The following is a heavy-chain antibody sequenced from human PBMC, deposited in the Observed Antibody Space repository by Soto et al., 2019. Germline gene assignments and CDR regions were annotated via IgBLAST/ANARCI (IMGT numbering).Heavy chain of an antibody. V-gene: IGHV4-4*07. CDR1: GGSISSYY. D-gene: IGHD3-9*01. CDR3: ARDLIQGLVISGRGNYAWNWFDP. Sequence: SETLSLTCTVSGGSISSYYWSWIRQPAGKGLEWIGRIYTSGSTNYNPSLKSRVTMSVDTSKNQFSLKLSSVTAADTAVYYCARDLIQGLVISGRGNYAWNWFDPWGQGTLVTVSS. CDR2: IYTSGST. J-gene: IGHJ5*02.